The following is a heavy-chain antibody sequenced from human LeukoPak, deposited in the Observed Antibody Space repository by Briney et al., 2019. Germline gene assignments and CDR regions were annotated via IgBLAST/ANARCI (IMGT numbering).Heavy chain of an antibody. V-gene: IGHV1-46*01. D-gene: IGHD3-22*01. CDR2: INPSGGST. J-gene: IGHJ3*02. CDR3: ARDEIASRYDSTPRGAFDI. CDR1: GYTFTSYY. Sequence: ASVKVSCKASGYTFTSYYMHWVRQAPGQGLEWMGIINPSGGSTSYAQKFQGRVTMTRDTSTSTVYMELSSLRSEDTAVYYCARDEIASRYDSTPRGAFDIWGQGTMVTVSS.